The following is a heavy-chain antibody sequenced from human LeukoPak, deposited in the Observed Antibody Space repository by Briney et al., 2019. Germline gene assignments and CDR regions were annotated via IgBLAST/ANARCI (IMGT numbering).Heavy chain of an antibody. CDR1: GGSISSYY. CDR3: ARTPVGAITP. J-gene: IGHJ5*02. CDR2: IKQDGSEM. D-gene: IGHD1-26*01. Sequence: PSETLSLTCTVSGGSISSYYWSWIRQPPGKGLEWVANIKQDGSEMYYVDSVKGRFTISRDNAKNSLYLQMNSLRVEDTAVYYCARTPVGAITPWGQGSLVTVSS. V-gene: IGHV3-7*01.